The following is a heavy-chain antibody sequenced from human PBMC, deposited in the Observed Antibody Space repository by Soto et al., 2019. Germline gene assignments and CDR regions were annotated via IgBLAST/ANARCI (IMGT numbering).Heavy chain of an antibody. CDR1: GFTFNDYA. J-gene: IGHJ4*02. CDR2: ITWNSGSI. V-gene: IGHV3-9*01. CDR3: TSFSGSRHDSFDH. Sequence: GGSLRLSCAASGFTFNDYAMHWVRQAPGKGLEWVSGITWNSGSIGYADSVKGRFTISRDNAKNSLYLQWTRLKASDTAMYYCTSFSGSRHDSFDHWGQGTLVTVSS. D-gene: IGHD1-1*01.